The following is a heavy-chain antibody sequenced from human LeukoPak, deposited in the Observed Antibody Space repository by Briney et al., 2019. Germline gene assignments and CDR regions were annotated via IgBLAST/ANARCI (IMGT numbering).Heavy chain of an antibody. CDR1: GGSISSYY. Sequence: SETLSLTCIVSGGSISSYYWSWIRHPPGKGLEWMGYIYYSGSTIYNPSLKSRVTISVDTAKNQFSLKLSSVTAADTAVYYCARGTYGDYVISAFDIWGQGTMVTVSS. CDR2: IYYSGST. J-gene: IGHJ3*02. V-gene: IGHV4-59*01. CDR3: ARGTYGDYVISAFDI. D-gene: IGHD4-17*01.